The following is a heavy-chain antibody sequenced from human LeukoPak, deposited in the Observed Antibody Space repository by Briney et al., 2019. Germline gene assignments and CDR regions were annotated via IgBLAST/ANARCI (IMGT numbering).Heavy chain of an antibody. V-gene: IGHV1-69*04. CDR1: GGTFSSYA. J-gene: IGHJ4*02. CDR2: IIPILGMA. CDR3: ARDLVAEMATIPDLGY. Sequence: ASVKVSCKASGGTFSSYAISWVRLAPGQGLEWMGRIIPILGMANYAQKFQGRVTITADKSTSTAYMELSSLRSEDTAVYYCARDLVAEMATIPDLGYWGQGTLVTVSS. D-gene: IGHD5-24*01.